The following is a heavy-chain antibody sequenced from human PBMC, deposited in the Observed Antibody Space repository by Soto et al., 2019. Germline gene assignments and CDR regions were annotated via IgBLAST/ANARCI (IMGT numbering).Heavy chain of an antibody. J-gene: IGHJ6*02. CDR2: IWYDGSNK. Sequence: VGSLRLSCAASGFTFSSYGMHWVRQAPGKGLEWVAVIWYDGSNKYYADSVKGRFTISRDNSKNTLYLQMNSLRAEDTAVYYCASRRGYSYGYYVYYGMDVWGQGTTVTVSS. CDR3: ASRRGYSYGYYVYYGMDV. CDR1: GFTFSSYG. D-gene: IGHD5-18*01. V-gene: IGHV3-33*01.